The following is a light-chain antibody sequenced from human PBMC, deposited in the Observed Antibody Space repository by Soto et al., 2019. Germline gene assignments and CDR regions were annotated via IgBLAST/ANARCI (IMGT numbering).Light chain of an antibody. CDR2: KAS. J-gene: IGKJ2*01. CDR1: QSISSW. Sequence: DIQMTQSPSTLSASVGDRVTITCRASQSISSWLAWYQQKPGKAPNLLIYKASNLPGGVPSRFSGSGSGTEFTLTISSLQPDDFATYYCQQYNSYSYTFGQGTKVEIK. V-gene: IGKV1-5*03. CDR3: QQYNSYSYT.